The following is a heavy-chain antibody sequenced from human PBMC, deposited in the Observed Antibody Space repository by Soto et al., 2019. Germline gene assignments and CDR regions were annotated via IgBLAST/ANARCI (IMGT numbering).Heavy chain of an antibody. D-gene: IGHD1-26*01. CDR3: ARDLGQGNGPFDY. CDR2: IWHDGGKK. CDR1: GFTFNTYG. Sequence: QVQLVESGGGVVQPGRSLRLSCAASGFTFNTYGMHWVRQAPGKGLEWVAFIWHDGGKKYYADSANGRFTISRDNSKNTLFLQMNSLRAEDTAVYYCARDLGQGNGPFDYWGQGTLVTVSS. J-gene: IGHJ4*02. V-gene: IGHV3-33*01.